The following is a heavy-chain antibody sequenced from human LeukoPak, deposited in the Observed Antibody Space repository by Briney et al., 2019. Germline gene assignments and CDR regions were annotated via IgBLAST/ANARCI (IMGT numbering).Heavy chain of an antibody. Sequence: PSETLSLTCTVSGYSISSGYYWGWIRQPPGKGLEWIGYIYYSGSTNYNPSLKSRVTISVDTSKNQFSLKLSSVTAADTAVYYCARVAPMVRGRYYYYYMDVWGKGTTVTISS. D-gene: IGHD3-10*01. CDR1: GYSISSGYY. V-gene: IGHV4-61*01. CDR3: ARVAPMVRGRYYYYYMDV. J-gene: IGHJ6*03. CDR2: IYYSGST.